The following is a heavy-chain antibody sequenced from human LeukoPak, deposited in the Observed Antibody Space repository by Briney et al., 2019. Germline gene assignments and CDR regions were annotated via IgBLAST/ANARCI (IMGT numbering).Heavy chain of an antibody. CDR2: IIPIFGTA. J-gene: IGHJ4*02. D-gene: IGHD1-26*01. CDR3: ARDSRKSGSSGSYGY. CDR1: GGTFSSYA. V-gene: IGHV1-69*13. Sequence: SVKVSCKASGGTFSSYAISWVRQAPGQGLEWMGGIIPIFGTANYAQKFQGRVTITADESTSTAYMELSSLGSEDTAVYYCARDSRKSGSSGSYGYWGQGTLVTVSS.